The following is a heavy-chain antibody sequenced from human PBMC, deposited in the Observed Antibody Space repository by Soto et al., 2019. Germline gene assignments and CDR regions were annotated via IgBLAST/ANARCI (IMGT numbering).Heavy chain of an antibody. CDR1: GGSISSSSYY. J-gene: IGHJ6*02. Sequence: SETLSLTCXVSGGSISSSSYYWGWIRQPPGKGLEWIGSIYYSGSTYYNPSLKSRVTMSVDTSKNQFSLQLSSVTAADTAVYYCARTGAGVSSGSYYNYYYGMDVWGQGTTVTVSS. V-gene: IGHV4-39*01. CDR3: ARTGAGVSSGSYYNYYYGMDV. CDR2: IYYSGST. D-gene: IGHD3-10*01.